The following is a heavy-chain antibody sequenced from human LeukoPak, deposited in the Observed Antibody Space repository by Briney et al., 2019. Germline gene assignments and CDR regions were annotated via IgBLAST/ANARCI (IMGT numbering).Heavy chain of an antibody. J-gene: IGHJ4*02. D-gene: IGHD3-10*01. V-gene: IGHV4-59*01. CDR2: IYYSGCT. CDR3: ARGGDY. CDR1: GGSISSYY. Sequence: SETLSLTCTVSGGSISSYYWSWIRQPPGKGLEWIGYIYYSGCTNYNPSLQSRVTISVDTSKNQFSLKLSSVTAADTAVYYCARGGDYWGQGTLVTVSS.